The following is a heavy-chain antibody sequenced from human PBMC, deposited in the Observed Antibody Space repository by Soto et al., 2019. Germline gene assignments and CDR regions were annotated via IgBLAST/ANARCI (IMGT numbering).Heavy chain of an antibody. D-gene: IGHD6-6*01. V-gene: IGHV1-69*13. Sequence: SVKVSCKASGGTFSSYAISWVRQAPGQGLEWMGGIIPIFGTANYAQKFQGRVTITADESTSTAYMELSSLRSEDTAVYYCARAIASVAARRKNWFDSWGQGTLVTVSS. CDR1: GGTFSSYA. CDR3: ARAIASVAARRKNWFDS. CDR2: IIPIFGTA. J-gene: IGHJ5*01.